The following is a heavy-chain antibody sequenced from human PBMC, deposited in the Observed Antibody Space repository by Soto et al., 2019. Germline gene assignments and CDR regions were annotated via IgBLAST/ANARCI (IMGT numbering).Heavy chain of an antibody. CDR2: INAGNGNT. CDR3: ASEYCGGDCYSAARYGMDV. Sequence: GASVKVSCKASGYTFTSYAMHWVRQAPGQRLEWMGWINAGNGNTKYSQKFQGRVTITRDTSASTAYMELSSLRSEDTALYYCASEYCGGDCYSAARYGMDVWGQGTTVTVSS. CDR1: GYTFTSYA. D-gene: IGHD2-21*02. J-gene: IGHJ6*02. V-gene: IGHV1-3*01.